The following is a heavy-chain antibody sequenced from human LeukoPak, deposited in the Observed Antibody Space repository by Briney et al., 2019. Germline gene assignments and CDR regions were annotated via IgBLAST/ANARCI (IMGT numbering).Heavy chain of an antibody. CDR1: GFTFGDYA. Sequence: GGSLRLSCAASGFTFGDYAMNWFRQAPGKGLEWLSFIGSNSYGGTTEFAASVKGRFTISRDDSKGIAYLQMNSLKTEDTAVYYCTRDGSVSYGSSCKFDYWGQGTLVTVSS. J-gene: IGHJ4*02. CDR2: IGSNSYGGTT. V-gene: IGHV3-49*03. D-gene: IGHD3-10*01. CDR3: TRDGSVSYGSSCKFDY.